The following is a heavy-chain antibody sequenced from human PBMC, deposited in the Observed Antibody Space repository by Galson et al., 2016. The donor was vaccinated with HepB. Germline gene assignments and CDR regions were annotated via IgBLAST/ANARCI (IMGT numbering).Heavy chain of an antibody. CDR1: GDTSNSFA. D-gene: IGHD1-26*01. V-gene: IGHV1-69*04. CDR3: ARPIGRGRFDPDY. J-gene: IGHJ4*02. Sequence: SVKVSCKASGDTSNSFATNWVRQAPGQGLEWLGRIIPMLEVADYSQRLKGRLTITTDKATSTAHMELSGLTSEDTAVYYCARPIGRGRFDPDYWGQGTLVTASS. CDR2: IIPMLEVA.